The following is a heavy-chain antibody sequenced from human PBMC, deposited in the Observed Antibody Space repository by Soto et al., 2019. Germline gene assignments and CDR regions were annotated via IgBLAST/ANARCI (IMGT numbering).Heavy chain of an antibody. D-gene: IGHD2-2*01. J-gene: IGHJ6*03. V-gene: IGHV3-23*01. CDR1: GVTFSSYA. Sequence: DVQLLDSGGGLVQPGGSLRLSCAASGVTFSSYALSWVRQAPGKGLEWVAGISVSGDSTNYADFVQGRFNISRDNSENTVYLQMNSLRAEDTAVYYCAKRFCTSTTCLSLDFYYYIGVWGAGTTVTVSS. CDR2: ISVSGDST. CDR3: AKRFCTSTTCLSLDFYYYIGV.